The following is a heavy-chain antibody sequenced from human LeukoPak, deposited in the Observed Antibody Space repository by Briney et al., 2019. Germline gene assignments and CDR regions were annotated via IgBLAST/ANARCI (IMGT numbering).Heavy chain of an antibody. J-gene: IGHJ4*02. V-gene: IGHV4-34*01. CDR2: INHSGST. CDR1: GGSFSGYY. CDR3: ARATALDY. Sequence: SETLSLTCAVYGGSFSGYYWSWIRQPPGKGLEWIGEINHSGSTNYNPSLKSRVTISVDTSKNQFSLKLSSVTAADTAVYYCARATALDYWGQGTLVTVSS.